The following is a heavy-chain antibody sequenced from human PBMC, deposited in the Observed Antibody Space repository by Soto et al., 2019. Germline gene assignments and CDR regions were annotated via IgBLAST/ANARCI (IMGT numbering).Heavy chain of an antibody. D-gene: IGHD1-26*01. Sequence: SETLSLTCTVSGGSISSSSYYWGWIRQPPGKGLEWIGSIYYSGSTYYNPSLKSRVTISVDTSKNQFSLKLSSVTAADTAVYYCASVGEWELPDTYYYYYGMDVWGQGTTVTVSS. J-gene: IGHJ6*02. CDR2: IYYSGST. CDR1: GGSISSSSYY. V-gene: IGHV4-39*01. CDR3: ASVGEWELPDTYYYYYGMDV.